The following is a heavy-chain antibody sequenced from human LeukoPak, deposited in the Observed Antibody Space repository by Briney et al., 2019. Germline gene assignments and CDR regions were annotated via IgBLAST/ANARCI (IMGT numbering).Heavy chain of an antibody. D-gene: IGHD2-2*01. CDR1: GFTFSSYS. V-gene: IGHV3-21*01. CDR3: ARQPDCSSTSCRDYYYYGMDV. J-gene: IGHJ6*02. Sequence: GGSLRLSCAASGFTFSSYSMNWVRQAPGKGLEWVSSISSSSSYISHADSVKGRFTISRDNAKNSLYLQMNSLRAEDTAVYYCARQPDCSSTSCRDYYYYGMDVWGQGTTVTVSS. CDR2: ISSSSSYI.